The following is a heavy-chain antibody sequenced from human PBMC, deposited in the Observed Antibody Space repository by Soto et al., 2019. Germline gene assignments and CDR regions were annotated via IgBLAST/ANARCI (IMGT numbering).Heavy chain of an antibody. Sequence: VIQAPGKGLEWVAVISYDGSNKYYADSVKGRFTISRDNSKNTLYLQMNSLRAEDTAVYYCARADSSGWHIDYWGQGTLVTVSS. CDR2: ISYDGSNK. D-gene: IGHD6-19*01. V-gene: IGHV3-30-3*01. J-gene: IGHJ4*02. CDR3: ARADSSGWHIDY.